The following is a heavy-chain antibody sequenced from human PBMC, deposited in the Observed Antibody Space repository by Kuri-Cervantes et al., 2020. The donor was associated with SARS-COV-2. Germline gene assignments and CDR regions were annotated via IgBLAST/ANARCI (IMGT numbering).Heavy chain of an antibody. CDR2: ISYDGSNN. J-gene: IGHJ6*02. CDR3: ARHNRNIVLMVYDYGVDV. CDR1: GFTFSSYA. V-gene: IGHV3-30-3*01. D-gene: IGHD2-8*01. Sequence: GESLKISCAASGFTFSSYAMHWVRQAPGKGLEWVAVISYDGSNNYYADSVKGRFTISRDNSKNTLYLQMNSLRAEDTAVYYCARHNRNIVLMVYDYGVDVWGQGPTVTVSS.